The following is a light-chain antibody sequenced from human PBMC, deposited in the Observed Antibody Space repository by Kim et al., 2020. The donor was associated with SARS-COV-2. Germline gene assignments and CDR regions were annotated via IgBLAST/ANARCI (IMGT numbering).Light chain of an antibody. V-gene: IGKV3-15*01. CDR2: GAS. CDR1: QSVSSK. J-gene: IGKJ1*01. CDR3: QQYNSWPLT. Sequence: VSPGERATLSCRASQSVSSKLAWYQQKPGQAPRLLIQGASTRATGIPASFSGSGSGTEFTLTISSLQSEDFAVYYCQQYNSWPLTFGRGTKVDIK.